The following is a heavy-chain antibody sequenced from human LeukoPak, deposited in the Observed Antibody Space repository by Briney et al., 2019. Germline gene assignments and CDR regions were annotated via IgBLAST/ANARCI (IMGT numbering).Heavy chain of an antibody. D-gene: IGHD6-13*01. CDR1: GFSFSEYA. J-gene: IGHJ6*03. Sequence: PGGSLRLSCEASGFSFSEYAMSWVRQAPGKGLGWVSSLSGSGGDTFYADSVKGRFTISRDNSKNTVYLQMNSLRAEDTAVYSCARVAAGAETHTLHYHYMDVWGKGTTVTVSS. V-gene: IGHV3-23*01. CDR3: ARVAAGAETHTLHYHYMDV. CDR2: LSGSGGDT.